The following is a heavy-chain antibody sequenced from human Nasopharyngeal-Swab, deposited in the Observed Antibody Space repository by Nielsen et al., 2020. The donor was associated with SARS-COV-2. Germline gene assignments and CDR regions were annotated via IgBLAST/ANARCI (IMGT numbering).Heavy chain of an antibody. CDR3: AIPTVTTDY. CDR2: IDPGDSYT. V-gene: IGHV5-10-1*01. Sequence: GESLKISCKGSGYRFTSYWISWVRQMPGKGLEWMGRIDPGDSYTNYSPSFQGHVTISADKSISTAYLQWSSLKASDTAMYYCAIPTVTTDYWCQGTLVTVSS. J-gene: IGHJ4*02. D-gene: IGHD4-17*01. CDR1: GYRFTSYW.